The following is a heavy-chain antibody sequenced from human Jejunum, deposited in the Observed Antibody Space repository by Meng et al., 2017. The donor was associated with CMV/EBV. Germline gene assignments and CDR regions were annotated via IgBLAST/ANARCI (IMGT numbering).Heavy chain of an antibody. Sequence: SRYTFTNYAIHWVRQAPGQRFEWMGWINPANGHTYYSQKFEGRLTIARDTSASTAYMDLSTLRSEDTAIYYCARHWNGQGETVYFDYWGQGTLVTVSS. CDR1: RYTFTNYA. V-gene: IGHV1-3*01. CDR2: INPANGHT. D-gene: IGHD1-1*01. CDR3: ARHWNGQGETVYFDY. J-gene: IGHJ4*02.